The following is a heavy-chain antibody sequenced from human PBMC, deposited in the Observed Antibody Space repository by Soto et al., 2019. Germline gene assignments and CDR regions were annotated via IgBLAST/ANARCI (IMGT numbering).Heavy chain of an antibody. CDR3: ARQEGGYDHTGYYYYYMDV. Sequence: SETLSLTCTVSGGSISSSSYYWGWIRQPPGKGLEWIGSIYYSGSTYYNPSLKSRVTISVDTSKNQFSLKLGSVTAADTAVYYCARQEGGYDHTGYYYYYMDVWGKGTTVTVSS. CDR1: GGSISSSSYY. CDR2: IYYSGST. D-gene: IGHD5-12*01. V-gene: IGHV4-39*01. J-gene: IGHJ6*03.